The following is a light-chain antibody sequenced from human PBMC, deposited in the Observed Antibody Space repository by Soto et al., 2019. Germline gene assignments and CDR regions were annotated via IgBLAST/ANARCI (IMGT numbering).Light chain of an antibody. CDR3: QQSYTVPYT. Sequence: GDRVTITCRASQSISTYLNWHQQKPGKAPKLLIYAASTLQSGVPSRFGGSGSGTDFTLTISSLQPEDFATYYCQQSYTVPYTFGQGTKLEIK. CDR1: QSISTY. J-gene: IGKJ2*01. V-gene: IGKV1-39*01. CDR2: AAS.